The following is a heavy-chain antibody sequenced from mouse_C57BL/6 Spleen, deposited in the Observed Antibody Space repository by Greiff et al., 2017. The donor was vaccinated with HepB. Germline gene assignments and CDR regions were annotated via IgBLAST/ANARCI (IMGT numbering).Heavy chain of an antibody. CDR2: IDPSDSYT. J-gene: IGHJ4*01. V-gene: IGHV1-69*01. Sequence: QVQLQQPGAELVMPGASVKLSCKASGYTFPSYWMHWVKERPGQGLEWIGEIDPSDSYTNYNQKFKGKSTFTVYKSSSTAYMQLSSLTSEDSAVYYCARGTAQATDYAMDYWGQGTSVTVSS. CDR3: ARGTAQATDYAMDY. D-gene: IGHD3-2*02. CDR1: GYTFPSYW.